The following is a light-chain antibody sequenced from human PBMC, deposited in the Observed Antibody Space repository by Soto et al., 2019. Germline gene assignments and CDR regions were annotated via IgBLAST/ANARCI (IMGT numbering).Light chain of an antibody. CDR2: AAS. CDR1: QSISSY. J-gene: IGKJ2*01. CDR3: QQSYSTPRIT. V-gene: IGKV1-39*01. Sequence: DIQMTQSPSSLSAPVGDRVTITCRASQSISSYLNWYQQKPGKAPKLLIFAASNLLSGVPSRFSGSRSGTDFTLTISSLQPEDFATYYCQQSYSTPRITFGQGTKLEIK.